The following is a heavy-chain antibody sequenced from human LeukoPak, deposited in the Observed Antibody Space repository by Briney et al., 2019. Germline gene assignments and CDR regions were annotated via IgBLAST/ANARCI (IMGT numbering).Heavy chain of an antibody. CDR1: GFTVSSNY. CDR2: IYSGGST. CDR3: ARNRGWQQFDY. Sequence: GGSLRLSCAASGFTVSSNYMSWVRQAPGKGLEWVSVIYSGGSTYYADSVKGRFTISRDNSKNTLYLQMNNLRAEDTAVYYCARNRGWQQFDYWGQGTLVTVSS. D-gene: IGHD4-23*01. J-gene: IGHJ4*02. V-gene: IGHV3-53*01.